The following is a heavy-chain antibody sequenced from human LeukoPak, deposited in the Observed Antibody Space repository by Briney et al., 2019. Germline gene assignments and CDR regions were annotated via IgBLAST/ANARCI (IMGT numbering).Heavy chain of an antibody. V-gene: IGHV3-48*03. CDR2: ISSSGSTI. CDR1: GFTFISYE. J-gene: IGHJ4*02. CDR3: AILVDTAMPYFDY. Sequence: QSGGSLRLSCATSGFTFISYEMNWVRQAPGKGLEWVSYISSSGSTIYYAESVKGRFTISRDNAKNSLYLQMNSLRAEDTAVYYCAILVDTAMPYFDYWGQGTLVTVSS. D-gene: IGHD5-18*01.